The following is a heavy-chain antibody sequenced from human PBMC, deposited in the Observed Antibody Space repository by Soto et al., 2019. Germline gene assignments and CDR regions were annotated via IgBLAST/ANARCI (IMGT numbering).Heavy chain of an antibody. CDR2: ISYDGSNK. CDR3: AKEGGYSSSSLDY. Sequence: GGSLRLSCAASGFTFSSYGMHWVRQAPGKGLEWVAVISYDGSNKYYADSVKGRFTISRDNSKNTLYLQMNSLRAEDTAVYYCAKEGGYSSSSLDYWGQGTLVTVSS. D-gene: IGHD6-6*01. J-gene: IGHJ4*02. CDR1: GFTFSSYG. V-gene: IGHV3-30*18.